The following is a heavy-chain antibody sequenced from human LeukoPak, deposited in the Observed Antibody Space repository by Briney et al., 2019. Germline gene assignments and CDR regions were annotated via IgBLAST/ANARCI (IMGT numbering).Heavy chain of an antibody. Sequence: PSETLSLTCTVSGGSISSYYWSWIRQPPGKGLEWIGYIYYSGSTNYNPSLKSRVTISVDTSKNQFSLELSSVTAADTAVYYCARDYYGGNSGYYFDYWGQGTLVTVSS. V-gene: IGHV4-59*01. D-gene: IGHD4-23*01. J-gene: IGHJ4*02. CDR1: GGSISSYY. CDR2: IYYSGST. CDR3: ARDYYGGNSGYYFDY.